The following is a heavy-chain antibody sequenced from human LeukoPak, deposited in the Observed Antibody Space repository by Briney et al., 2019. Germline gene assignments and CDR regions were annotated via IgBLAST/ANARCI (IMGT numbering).Heavy chain of an antibody. CDR1: GGSISSYY. CDR3: ARGYYYLPLDY. D-gene: IGHD1-26*01. Sequence: SETLSLTCTVSGGSISSYYWSWIRQPPGKGLEWIGYIYYSGSTNYNPSLKSRVTISVDTSKNQLSLKLSSVTAADTAVYYCARGYYYLPLDYWGQGTLVTVSS. V-gene: IGHV4-59*01. CDR2: IYYSGST. J-gene: IGHJ4*02.